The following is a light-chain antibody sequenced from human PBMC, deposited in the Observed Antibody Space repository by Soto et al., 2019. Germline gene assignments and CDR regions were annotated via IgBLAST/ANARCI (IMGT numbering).Light chain of an antibody. Sequence: EIVMTQSPATLSVSPGERATLSCRASQSIGRNLAWYQHKPGQAPRLLIYGASTGTTDIPTRFSASGSGTEFILTISSLQSEDFAVYYFQQYNNCPRSFGHGTKLDIK. CDR1: QSIGRN. CDR3: QQYNNCPRS. J-gene: IGKJ1*01. CDR2: GAS. V-gene: IGKV3-15*01.